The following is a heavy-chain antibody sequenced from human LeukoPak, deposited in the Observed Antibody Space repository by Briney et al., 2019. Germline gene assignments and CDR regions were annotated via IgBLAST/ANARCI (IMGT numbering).Heavy chain of an antibody. J-gene: IGHJ3*01. Sequence: GGSLRLSCAASGFTFSTYWMSWIRQAPGNEPEWVADINQDGSEKYYLQSVQGRFTVSRGNAQNAVFLQMTYLRADDTAVYYCARWKMELERNAFDFWGQGTVVTVSS. D-gene: IGHD1-26*01. CDR1: GFTFSTYW. CDR3: ARWKMELERNAFDF. CDR2: INQDGSEK. V-gene: IGHV3-7*01.